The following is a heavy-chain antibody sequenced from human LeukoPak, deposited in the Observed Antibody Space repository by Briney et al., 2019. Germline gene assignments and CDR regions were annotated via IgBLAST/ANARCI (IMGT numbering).Heavy chain of an antibody. CDR3: ARSGNDSSGYYVGGSAFDI. CDR1: GGSISSGGYY. D-gene: IGHD3-22*01. J-gene: IGHJ3*02. Sequence: SQTLSLTCTVSGGSISSGGYYWSRIRQHPGKGLEWIGYIYYSGSTYYNPSLKSRVTISVDTSKNQFSLKLSSVTAADTAVYYCARSGNDSSGYYVGGSAFDIWGQGTMVTVSS. V-gene: IGHV4-31*03. CDR2: IYYSGST.